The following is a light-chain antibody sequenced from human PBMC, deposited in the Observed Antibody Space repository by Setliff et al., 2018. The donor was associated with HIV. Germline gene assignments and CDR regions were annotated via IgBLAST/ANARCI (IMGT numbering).Light chain of an antibody. Sequence: QSALAQPASVSGSPGQSITISCTGISSDVVDFNFVSWYRQLPGKAPKLMIYDVSNRPSGISNRFSGSKSGNAASLTISGLQAEDEADYFCSSYSSSTTPYVFGTGTKVTVL. J-gene: IGLJ1*01. CDR1: SSDVVDFNF. V-gene: IGLV2-14*01. CDR3: SSYSSSTTPYV. CDR2: DVS.